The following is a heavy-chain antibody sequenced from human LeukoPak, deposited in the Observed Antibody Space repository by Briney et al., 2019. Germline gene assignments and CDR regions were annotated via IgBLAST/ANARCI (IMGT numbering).Heavy chain of an antibody. D-gene: IGHD3-3*01. CDR1: GYTFTSYD. J-gene: IGHJ3*02. Sequence: ASVKVSCKASGYTFTSYDINWVRQATGQGLEWMGWMNPNSGNTGYAQKFQGRVTITRNTSISTAYMELSSLRSEDTAVYYCARGNYYDFWSGYSPALDAFDIWGQGTMVTVSS. V-gene: IGHV1-8*03. CDR3: ARGNYYDFWSGYSPALDAFDI. CDR2: MNPNSGNT.